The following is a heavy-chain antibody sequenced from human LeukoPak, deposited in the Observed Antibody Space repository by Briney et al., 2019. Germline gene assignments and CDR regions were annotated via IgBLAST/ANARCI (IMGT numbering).Heavy chain of an antibody. D-gene: IGHD1-26*01. V-gene: IGHV4-59*01. CDR3: ARGNSGSYYGFDY. CDR1: GGSISSYY. Sequence: SETLSLTCTVSGGSISSYYWSWIRQPPGKGLEWIGYIYYSGSTNYNPSLKSRVTISVDTSKNQFSLKLSSVTAADTAVYYCARGNSGSYYGFDYWGQGTLVTVSS. CDR2: IYYSGST. J-gene: IGHJ4*02.